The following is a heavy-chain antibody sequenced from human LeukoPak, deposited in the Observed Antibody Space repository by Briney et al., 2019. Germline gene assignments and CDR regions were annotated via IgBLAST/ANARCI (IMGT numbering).Heavy chain of an antibody. D-gene: IGHD6-13*01. CDR2: IYCSGST. CDR1: GGSISSYY. J-gene: IGHJ5*02. V-gene: IGHV4-59*01. Sequence: RPSETLSLTCTVSGGSISSYYWSWIRQPPGKGLEWIGYIYCSGSTNYNPSLKSRVTISVDTSKNQFSLKLSSVTAADTAVYYCARIYSSSWYFNWFDPWGQGSLVTVSS. CDR3: ARIYSSSWYFNWFDP.